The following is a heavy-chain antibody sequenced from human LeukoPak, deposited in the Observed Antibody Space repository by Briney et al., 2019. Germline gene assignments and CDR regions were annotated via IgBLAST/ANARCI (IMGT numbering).Heavy chain of an antibody. CDR3: ARSCGGDCYSGAFDI. J-gene: IGHJ3*02. V-gene: IGHV1-69*05. CDR2: IIPIFGKA. CDR1: GGTFSSYA. D-gene: IGHD2-21*02. Sequence: SVKVSCKASGGTFSSYAISWVRQAPGQGLEWMGGIIPIFGKANYAQKFQGRVTITTDESTSTAYMELSSLRSEDTAVYYCARSCGGDCYSGAFDIWGQGTMVTVSS.